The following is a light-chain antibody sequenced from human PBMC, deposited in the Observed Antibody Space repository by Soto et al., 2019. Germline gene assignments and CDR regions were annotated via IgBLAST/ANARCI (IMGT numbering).Light chain of an antibody. CDR2: WAS. CDR3: QQYYATPPYT. CDR1: QSVLYSSNHKNY. V-gene: IGKV4-1*01. J-gene: IGKJ2*01. Sequence: DIVMTQSPDSLAVSLGERATINCKSSQSVLYSSNHKNYLAWYQQKPGQPPKLLIYWASTRESGVPDRFSGSGSGTDFTLTISSLQAEDVAVYYCQQYYATPPYTFGQGTKVEIK.